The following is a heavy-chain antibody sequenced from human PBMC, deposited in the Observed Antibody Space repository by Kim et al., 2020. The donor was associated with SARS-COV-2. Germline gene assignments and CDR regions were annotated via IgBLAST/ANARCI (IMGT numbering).Heavy chain of an antibody. D-gene: IGHD3-10*01. CDR3: ARVQWILLWFGELTYYFDY. Sequence: GRFTISRDNAKNSLYLQMNSLRAEDTAVYYCARVQWILLWFGELTYYFDYWGQGTLVTVSS. V-gene: IGHV3-11*06. J-gene: IGHJ4*02.